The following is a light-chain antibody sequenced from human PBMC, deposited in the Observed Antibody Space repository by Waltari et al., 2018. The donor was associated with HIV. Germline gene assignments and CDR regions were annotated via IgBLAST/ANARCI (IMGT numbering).Light chain of an antibody. CDR1: SSNIGSNY. CDR3: AAWDDSLSGRYV. J-gene: IGLJ1*01. CDR2: RNN. V-gene: IGLV1-47*01. Sequence: QSVLTQPPSASGTSGQRVTISCSGSSSNIGSNYVYWYQQLPGTATKLLIYRNNLRPSGVPDRFSGSKSGTSASLAISGLRSEDEADYYCAAWDDSLSGRYVFGTGTKVTVL.